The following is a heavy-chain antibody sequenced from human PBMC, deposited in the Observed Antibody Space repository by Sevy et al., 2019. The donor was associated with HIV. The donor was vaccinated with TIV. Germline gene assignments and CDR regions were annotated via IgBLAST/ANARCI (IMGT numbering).Heavy chain of an antibody. J-gene: IGHJ4*02. CDR3: ARGRITFFDD. CDR1: GGPISTCTNF. CDR2: IYCGGST. Sequence: SETLSLTCIVSGGPISTCTNFWGWIRQPPGKGLGWIGSIYCGGSTYYNPSLKIRVAISADTYKNQFSLKVNSASAADTAVYYCARGRITFFDDWGQGALVTVSS. D-gene: IGHD3-16*01. V-gene: IGHV4-39*01.